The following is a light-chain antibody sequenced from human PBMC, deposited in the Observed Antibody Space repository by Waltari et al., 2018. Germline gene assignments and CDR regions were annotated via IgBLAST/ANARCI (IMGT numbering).Light chain of an antibody. V-gene: IGLV3-1*01. CDR3: QAWDSSTVV. CDR2: QEN. CDR1: KLGENY. Sequence: SYELTQPPSVSVSPGQTASITCSGDKLGENYDCWYRQKPGHAPGHAIDQENKRPTGIPGRFSGSNSGNTATLTISGTQAMDEADYYCQAWDSSTVVFGGGTKLAVL. J-gene: IGLJ2*01.